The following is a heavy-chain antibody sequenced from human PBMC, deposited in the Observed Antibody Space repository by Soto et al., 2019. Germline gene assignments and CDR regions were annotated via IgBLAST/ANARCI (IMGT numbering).Heavy chain of an antibody. CDR3: ARGYSSSWTLDY. CDR1: RFTFTGYY. CDR2: INPNSGGT. V-gene: IGHV1-2*02. D-gene: IGHD6-13*01. J-gene: IGHJ4*02. Sequence: GASVKVSCKASRFTFTGYYMHWVRQAPGQGLEWMGWINPNSGGTNYAQKFQGRVTMTRDTSISTAYMELSRLRSDDTAVYYCARGYSSSWTLDYWGQGTLVTVSS.